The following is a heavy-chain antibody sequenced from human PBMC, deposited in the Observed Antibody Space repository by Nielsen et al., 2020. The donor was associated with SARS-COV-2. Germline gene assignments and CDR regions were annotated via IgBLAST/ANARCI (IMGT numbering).Heavy chain of an antibody. CDR2: ISGSGGST. Sequence: GESLKISCAASGFTFSSYAMSWVRQAPGKGLEWVSAISGSGGSTYYADSVKGRFTISRDNTKNTLYLQMNSLRAEDTAVYYCAKGISGSPIRDSFDIWGQGTMVTVSS. J-gene: IGHJ3*02. CDR1: GFTFSSYA. V-gene: IGHV3-23*01. CDR3: AKGISGSPIRDSFDI. D-gene: IGHD3-22*01.